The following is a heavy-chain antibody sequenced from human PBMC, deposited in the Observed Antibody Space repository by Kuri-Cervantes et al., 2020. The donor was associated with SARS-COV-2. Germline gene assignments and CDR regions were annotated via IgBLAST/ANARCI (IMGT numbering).Heavy chain of an antibody. V-gene: IGHV4-30-2*01. CDR1: GGSISSGGYS. CDR2: IYHSGST. CDR3: ARGPYYYDSSGYKLRSGPDY. J-gene: IGHJ4*02. Sequence: SETLSLTCAVSGGSISSGGYSWSWIRQPPGKGLEWIGYIYHSGSTYYNPSLKSRVTISVDRSKNQFSLKLSSVTAADTAVYYCARGPYYYDSSGYKLRSGPDYWGQGTLVTVSS. D-gene: IGHD3-22*01.